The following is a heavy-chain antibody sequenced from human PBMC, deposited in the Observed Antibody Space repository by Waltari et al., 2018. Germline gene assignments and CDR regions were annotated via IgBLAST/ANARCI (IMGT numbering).Heavy chain of an antibody. J-gene: IGHJ6*02. V-gene: IGHV1-8*03. CDR3: ARGGNECWSGDSYIQYYYGRDV. D-gene: IGHD3-3*01. Sequence: QVQLVQSGAEVKKPVASVKVSCKASGYTFISSAINWVRLATGQGREGSGWMKPIRCNTVYEKKLQGRVSSRTNTARRVVDMGLRNLRSDETAVYFCARGGNECWSGDSYIQYYYGRDVWGQGTTVTVTS. CDR1: GYTFISSA. CDR2: MKPIRCNT.